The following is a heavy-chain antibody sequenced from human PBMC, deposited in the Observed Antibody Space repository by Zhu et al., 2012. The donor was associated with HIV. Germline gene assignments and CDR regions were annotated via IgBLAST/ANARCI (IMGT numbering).Heavy chain of an antibody. Sequence: QVQLQESGPGLVKPSETLSLTCAVSGYSISSGYYWGWIRQPPGKGLEWIGSIYHSGSTYYNPSLKSRVTISVDTSKNQFSLKLSSVTAADTAAYYCARYGDHSSGYDYYFDYWGQGTLVTVSS. CDR1: GYSISSGYY. CDR2: IYHSGST. V-gene: IGHV4-38-2*01. J-gene: IGHJ4*02. CDR3: ARYGDHSSGYDYYFDY. D-gene: IGHD3-22*01.